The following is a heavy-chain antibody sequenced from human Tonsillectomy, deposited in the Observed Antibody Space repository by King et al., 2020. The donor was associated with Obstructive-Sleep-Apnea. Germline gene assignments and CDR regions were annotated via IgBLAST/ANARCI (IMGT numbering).Heavy chain of an antibody. CDR2: TSHDGSNK. CDR1: GLTFSSYA. CDR3: AREDSNSNCLLAS. D-gene: IGHD2/OR15-2a*01. J-gene: IGHJ4*02. V-gene: IGHV3-30*09. Sequence: VQLVESGGGVVQPGRSLRLSCAVSGLTFSSYAMHWVRQATGKGLEWGAGTSHDGSNKYYVDSVKGRFAISTDNSKNTLYLQMNRLRAEDTAVYYCAREDSNSNCLLASSGQGTLVTVSS.